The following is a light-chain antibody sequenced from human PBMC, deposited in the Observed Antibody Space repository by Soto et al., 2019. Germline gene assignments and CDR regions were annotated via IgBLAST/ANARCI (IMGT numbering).Light chain of an antibody. Sequence: QSVLTQPPSASGTPGQRATISCCGSNSNIGSDIVNCYQLLPGAAPEVLINTTNQRPSGVPERFSGSKSGTSASLAISGLQSEDEANSPCPTWDGGLSGPFVFGTGTKVTVL. CDR3: PTWDGGLSGPFV. CDR1: NSNIGSDI. CDR2: TTN. J-gene: IGLJ1*01. V-gene: IGLV1-44*01.